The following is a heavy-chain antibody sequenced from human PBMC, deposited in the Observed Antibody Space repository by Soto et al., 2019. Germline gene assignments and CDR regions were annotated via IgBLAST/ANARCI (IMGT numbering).Heavy chain of an antibody. CDR3: ARGANGYYYFDY. D-gene: IGHD4-17*01. V-gene: IGHV3-74*01. CDR1: GFSLSDYW. J-gene: IGHJ4*02. CDR2: ITRDGGST. Sequence: EVQLVESGGGLVQPGGSLRLSCAASGFSLSDYWMHWVRQAPGEGLVWLSRITRDGGSTNYADPVKGRFTISRDNAKNTLYLQVNSLRGEDTAVFYCARGANGYYYFDYWGQGTLVTDSS.